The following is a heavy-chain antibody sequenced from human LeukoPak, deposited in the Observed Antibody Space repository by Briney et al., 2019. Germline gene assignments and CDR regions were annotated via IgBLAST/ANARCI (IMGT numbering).Heavy chain of an antibody. D-gene: IGHD3-9*01. J-gene: IGHJ4*02. V-gene: IGHV3-23*01. CDR3: AKIPIFRVSFARPD. Sequence: PGGSLRLSCVVSGLSLSNYAMTWVRQAPGKGLEWVSYISERGGSTTYADSVKGRFTISRDNSKNTLYLQMNSLRAEDTAVYYCAKIPIFRVSFARPDWGQGTLVTVSS. CDR2: ISERGGST. CDR1: GLSLSNYA.